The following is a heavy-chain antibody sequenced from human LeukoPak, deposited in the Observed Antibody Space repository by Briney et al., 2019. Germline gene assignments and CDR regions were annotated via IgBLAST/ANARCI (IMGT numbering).Heavy chain of an antibody. CDR2: ISSSGSTI. CDR1: GFTFSSYE. Sequence: GWSLRLSCAASGFTFSSYEMNWVRQAPGRGVEWVSYISSSGSTIYYADSVKGRFTISRDNAKNSLYLQMNSLRAADMAVYYCARVNLLFGVFDIWGQGTMVTVSS. D-gene: IGHD3-10*01. V-gene: IGHV3-48*03. CDR3: ARVNLLFGVFDI. J-gene: IGHJ3*02.